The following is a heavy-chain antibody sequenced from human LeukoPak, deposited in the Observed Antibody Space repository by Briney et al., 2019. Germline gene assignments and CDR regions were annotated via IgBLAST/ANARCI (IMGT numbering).Heavy chain of an antibody. D-gene: IGHD2-15*01. CDR2: IYYSGST. Sequence: SETLSLTCTVSGVSISSYYLSWIRQPPGKGLEWIGYIYYSGSTNYNPSLKSRVTISVDTSKNQFSLKLSSVTAADTVVYYCARKDLYNYFDYWGQGSLVTVSS. CDR1: GVSISSYY. CDR3: ARKDLYNYFDY. V-gene: IGHV4-59*01. J-gene: IGHJ4*02.